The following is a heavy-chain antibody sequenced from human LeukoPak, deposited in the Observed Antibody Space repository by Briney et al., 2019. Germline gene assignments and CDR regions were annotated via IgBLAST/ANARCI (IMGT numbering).Heavy chain of an antibody. Sequence: PGGSLRLSCAASGFTFSSYSMNWVRQAPGKGLEWVSYISSSSSTIYYADSVKGRFTISRDNSKNTLYLQMNSLRAEDTAVYYCAKDFGVDYVWGSSYNWFDPWGQGTLVTVSS. D-gene: IGHD3-16*01. CDR1: GFTFSSYS. CDR2: ISSSSSTI. J-gene: IGHJ5*02. V-gene: IGHV3-48*01. CDR3: AKDFGVDYVWGSSYNWFDP.